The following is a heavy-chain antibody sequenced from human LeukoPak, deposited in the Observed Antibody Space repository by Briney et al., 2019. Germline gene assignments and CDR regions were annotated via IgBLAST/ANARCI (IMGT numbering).Heavy chain of an antibody. CDR2: ISYDGSNK. V-gene: IGHV3-30*18. Sequence: PGRSLRLSCAASGFTFSSYGMHWVRQAPGKGLEWVAVISYDGSNKYYADSVKGRFTISRDNSKNTLYLQMNSLRAEDTAVYYCAKATMVRGVISYYYYGMDVWGQGTTVTVSS. CDR3: AKATMVRGVISYYYYGMDV. J-gene: IGHJ6*02. D-gene: IGHD3-10*01. CDR1: GFTFSSYG.